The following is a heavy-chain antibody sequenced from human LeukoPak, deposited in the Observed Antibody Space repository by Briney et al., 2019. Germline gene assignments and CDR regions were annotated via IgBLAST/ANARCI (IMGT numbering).Heavy chain of an antibody. Sequence: ASETLSLTCTVSGGSISSSSYYWGWIRQPPGKGLEWIGSIYYSGSTYYNPSLKSRVTISVDTSKNQFSLKLSSVTAADTAVYYCARAPRYCGSTSCYISWFDPWGQGTLVTVSS. CDR1: GGSISSSSYY. CDR2: IYYSGST. D-gene: IGHD2-2*02. CDR3: ARAPRYCGSTSCYISWFDP. J-gene: IGHJ5*02. V-gene: IGHV4-39*07.